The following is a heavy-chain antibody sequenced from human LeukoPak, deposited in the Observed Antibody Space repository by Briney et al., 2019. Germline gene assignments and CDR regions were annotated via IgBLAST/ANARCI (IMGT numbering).Heavy chain of an antibody. V-gene: IGHV4-59*08. J-gene: IGHJ4*02. CDR3: ARTRSGWYYSDC. D-gene: IGHD6-19*01. Sequence: PSETLSLTCTVSGGSMRSYYWSWIRQPPGKGLELIGYIYYSGTTNYNPSLESRVTILVDTSKNQFSLNLSSVTAADTAVYYCARTRSGWYYSDCWGQGTLVTVSS. CDR2: IYYSGTT. CDR1: GGSMRSYY.